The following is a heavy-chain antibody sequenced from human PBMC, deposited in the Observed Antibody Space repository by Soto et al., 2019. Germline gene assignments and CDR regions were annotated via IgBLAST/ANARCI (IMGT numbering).Heavy chain of an antibody. D-gene: IGHD3-22*01. J-gene: IGHJ4*02. CDR2: INHSGGT. V-gene: IGHV4-34*01. CDR1: GGSFSAYY. CDR3: ARGSVDTVDSSGFYEY. Sequence: PSETLSLTCAVYGGSFSAYYWSWIRQPPGKGLEWIGEINHSGGTSYNPSLKSRVTISVDTSKSQFSLKLTSVTAADRAVYYCARGSVDTVDSSGFYEYCGQGTPVTVYS.